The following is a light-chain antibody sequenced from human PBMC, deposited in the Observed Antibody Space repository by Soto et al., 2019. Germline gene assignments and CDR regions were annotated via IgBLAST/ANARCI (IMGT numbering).Light chain of an antibody. CDR3: QQYGSSPWT. Sequence: EIVLTQSPGTLSLSPGERATLSCRASQRVSSNYLAWYQQKPGQAPRLLIYGASSRATGIPDRFSGSGSGTSFTLAISRLEPEDFAVYHFQQYGSSPWTFGQGTKVEVK. J-gene: IGKJ1*01. V-gene: IGKV3-20*01. CDR2: GAS. CDR1: QRVSSNY.